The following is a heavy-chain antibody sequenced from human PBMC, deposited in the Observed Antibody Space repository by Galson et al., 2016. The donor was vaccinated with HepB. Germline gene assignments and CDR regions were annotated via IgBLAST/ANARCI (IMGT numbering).Heavy chain of an antibody. Sequence: SLRLSCAASGLTFRSYAMHWVRPAPGKGLEWVAVISYDGSNKYYADSVKGRFTISRDNSKNTLYLQMNSLRAEDTAVYYCARDADIVKVPAAIRADYWGQGTLVTVSS. D-gene: IGHD2-2*02. CDR1: GLTFRSYA. J-gene: IGHJ4*02. V-gene: IGHV3-30*04. CDR2: ISYDGSNK. CDR3: ARDADIVKVPAAIRADY.